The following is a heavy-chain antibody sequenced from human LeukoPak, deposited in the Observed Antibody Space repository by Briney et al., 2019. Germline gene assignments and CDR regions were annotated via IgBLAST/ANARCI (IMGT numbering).Heavy chain of an antibody. CDR1: GFTFSSYG. CDR2: ISYDGSNK. Sequence: GGSLRLSCAASGFTFSSYGMHWVRQAPGKGLEWVAVISYDGSNKYYADSVKGRFTISRDNSKNTLYLQMNSLRAEDMAVYYCAKDGRPYCGGDCYWEDYWGQGTLVTVSS. CDR3: AKDGRPYCGGDCYWEDY. V-gene: IGHV3-30*18. J-gene: IGHJ4*02. D-gene: IGHD2-21*02.